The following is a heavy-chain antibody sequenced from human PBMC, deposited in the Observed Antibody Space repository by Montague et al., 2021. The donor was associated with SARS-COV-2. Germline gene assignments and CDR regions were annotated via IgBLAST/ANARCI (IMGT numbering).Heavy chain of an antibody. CDR1: GFTFSGYW. CDR2: IKQDGSEK. Sequence: SLRLSCAASGFTFSGYWMSWVRQAPGKGLEWVANIKQDGSEKYYVDSVKGRFTISRDNAKNSLYLRMNSLRAEDTDVYYCARDGFGGNSGYYYYGMDVWGQGTTVTVSS. CDR3: ARDGFGGNSGYYYYGMDV. V-gene: IGHV3-7*03. D-gene: IGHD4-23*01. J-gene: IGHJ6*02.